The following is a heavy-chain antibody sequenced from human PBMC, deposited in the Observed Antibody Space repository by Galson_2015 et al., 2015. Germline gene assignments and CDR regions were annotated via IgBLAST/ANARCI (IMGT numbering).Heavy chain of an antibody. CDR3: ARDGGDSGDY. J-gene: IGHJ4*02. D-gene: IGHD3-10*01. CDR1: GYIFTNSG. Sequence: VSCKASGYIFTNSGVSWVRQAPGQGLEWMGWISGYSGDTNYSQKFQDRATMTTDISTTTAYIELTSLKSDDTAVYYCARDGGDSGDYWGQGTLVTVSS. V-gene: IGHV1-18*04. CDR2: ISGYSGDT.